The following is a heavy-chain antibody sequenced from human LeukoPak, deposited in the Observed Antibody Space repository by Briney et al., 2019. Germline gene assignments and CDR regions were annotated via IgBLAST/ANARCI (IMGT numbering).Heavy chain of an antibody. CDR3: ARPTTRWFGEFYFDY. CDR1: GYTFTGYY. CDR2: INPNSGGT. D-gene: IGHD3-10*01. Sequence: GSVKVSCKASGYTFTGYYMHWVRQAPGQGLEWMGWINPNSGGTNYAQKFQGRVTMTRDTSISTAYMELSRLRSDDTAVYYCARPTTRWFGEFYFDYWGQGTLVTVSS. J-gene: IGHJ4*02. V-gene: IGHV1-2*02.